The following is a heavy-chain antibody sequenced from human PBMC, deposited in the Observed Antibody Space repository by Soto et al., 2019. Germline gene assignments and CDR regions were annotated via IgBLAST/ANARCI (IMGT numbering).Heavy chain of an antibody. CDR1: GYTFTDYA. Sequence: HVELVQSGADVKKPGASVTISCKASGYTFTDYALHWVRQAPGQRLEWMGWMNAGVGNTLYSQKFQGRITITRDTSASTAYMELNSLKSADTAIYYCARDTGYTFGSLNYWGPGTVVTVSS. CDR2: MNAGVGNT. D-gene: IGHD5-18*01. CDR3: ARDTGYTFGSLNY. J-gene: IGHJ4*02. V-gene: IGHV1-3*01.